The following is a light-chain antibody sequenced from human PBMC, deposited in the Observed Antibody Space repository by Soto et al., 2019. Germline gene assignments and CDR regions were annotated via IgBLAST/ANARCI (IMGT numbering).Light chain of an antibody. V-gene: IGKV1-9*01. CDR3: QQLNDFPIS. J-gene: IGKJ5*01. CDR2: TAS. Sequence: IQLTQSPSSLSASIGDRVTITCRASQGIISYLAWYQQKPGKAPKLLIYTASTLQTGVPSRFSGSGSGTDFTLTISSLQPEDFATYYCQQLNDFPISFGQGTRLDIK. CDR1: QGIISY.